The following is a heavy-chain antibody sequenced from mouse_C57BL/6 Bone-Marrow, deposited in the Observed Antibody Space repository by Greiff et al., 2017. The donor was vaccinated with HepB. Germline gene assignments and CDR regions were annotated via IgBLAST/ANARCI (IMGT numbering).Heavy chain of an antibody. CDR2: IDPSDSYT. D-gene: IGHD1-1*01. V-gene: IGHV1-50*01. CDR3: ARPSVYYYGSSYFDY. J-gene: IGHJ2*01. Sequence: QVQLKQPGAELVKPGASVKLSCKASGYTFTSYWMQWVKQRPGQGLEWIGEIDPSDSYTNYNQKFKGKATLTVDTSSSTAYMQLSSLTSEDSAVYYCARPSVYYYGSSYFDYWGQGTTLTVSS. CDR1: GYTFTSYW.